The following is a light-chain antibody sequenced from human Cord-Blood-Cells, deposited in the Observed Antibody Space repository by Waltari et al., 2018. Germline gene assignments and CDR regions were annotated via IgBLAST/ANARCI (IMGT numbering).Light chain of an antibody. V-gene: IGKV1-39*01. Sequence: DIQMTQSPSSLSASVGDRVTITCRASQSISSYLNWYQQKPGKAPKLLIYAASSLQSGVPSRFSGSGSGTDFTLTISSLQPEDVATYYYQQSYSTPFTFGQGTRLEIK. J-gene: IGKJ5*01. CDR2: AAS. CDR1: QSISSY. CDR3: QQSYSTPFT.